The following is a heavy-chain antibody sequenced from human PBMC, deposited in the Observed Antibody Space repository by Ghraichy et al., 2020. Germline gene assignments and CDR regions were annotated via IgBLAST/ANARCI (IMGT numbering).Heavy chain of an antibody. J-gene: IGHJ4*02. CDR3: AKAGEYSHGRFDW. CDR2: ISNDGVNT. Sequence: GESLNISCEASGFTFNTYAMSWVRLTPGKGLEWVSTISNDGVNTYYADSAKGRFSISRDDSKNTQYLQMNSPEADDTAVYYCAKAGEYSHGRFDWWGQGSLVAVSS. D-gene: IGHD5-18*01. CDR1: GFTFNTYA. V-gene: IGHV3-23*01.